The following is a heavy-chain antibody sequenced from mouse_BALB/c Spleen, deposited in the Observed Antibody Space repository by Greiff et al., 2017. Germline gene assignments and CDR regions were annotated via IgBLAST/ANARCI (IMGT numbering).Heavy chain of an antibody. CDR2: ISYSGRT. CDR1: GYSITSDYA. D-gene: IGHD2-10*02. V-gene: IGHV3-2*02. Sequence: ESGPGLVKPSQSLSLTCTVTGYSITSDYAWNWIRQFPGNKLEWMGYISYSGRTSYNPSLKSRISITRDTSKNQFFLQLNSVTTEDTATYYCAREKYGLLSWFAYWGQGTLVTVSA. CDR3: AREKYGLLSWFAY. J-gene: IGHJ3*01.